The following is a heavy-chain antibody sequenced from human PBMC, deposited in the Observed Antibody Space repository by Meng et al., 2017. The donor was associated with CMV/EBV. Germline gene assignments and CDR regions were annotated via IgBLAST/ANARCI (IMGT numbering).Heavy chain of an antibody. Sequence: GESLKISCAASGFTFSSYSMNWVRQAPGKGLEWLSYISSSSSIYYADSVKGRFTISRDNAKNSLYLQMNSLRAEDTAVYYCASREYSSSYYFDYWGQGTLVTVSS. J-gene: IGHJ4*02. V-gene: IGHV3-48*04. CDR1: GFTFSSYS. D-gene: IGHD6-6*01. CDR3: ASREYSSSYYFDY. CDR2: ISSSSSI.